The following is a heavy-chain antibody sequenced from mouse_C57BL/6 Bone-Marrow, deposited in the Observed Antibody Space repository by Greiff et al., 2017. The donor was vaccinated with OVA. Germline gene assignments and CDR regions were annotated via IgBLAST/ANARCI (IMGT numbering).Heavy chain of an antibody. D-gene: IGHD1-1*01. CDR1: GYTFTNYW. Sequence: LVESGAELVRPGTSVKMSCKASGYTFTNYWIGWAKQRPGHGLEWIGDIYPGGGYTNYNEKFKGKATLTADKSSSTAYMQFSSLTSEDSAIYYCARSGSRSWFAYWGQGTLVTVSA. J-gene: IGHJ3*01. CDR3: ARSGSRSWFAY. CDR2: IYPGGGYT. V-gene: IGHV1-63*01.